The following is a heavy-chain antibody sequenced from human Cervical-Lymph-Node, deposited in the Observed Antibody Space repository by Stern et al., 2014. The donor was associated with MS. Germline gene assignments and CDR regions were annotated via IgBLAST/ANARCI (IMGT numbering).Heavy chain of an antibody. CDR3: AREFNYDTSGYYFYY. Sequence: QVQLVQSGAEVKKPGSSVKVSCKASGGTFSNYAISWVRQAPGQGLEWVGGIVPHFATANYAQKFQGRVTITADESTSTAYMELSSLRSEDTAVYYCAREFNYDTSGYYFYYWGQGTLVTVSS. CDR1: GGTFSNYA. CDR2: IVPHFATA. D-gene: IGHD3-22*01. J-gene: IGHJ4*02. V-gene: IGHV1-69*01.